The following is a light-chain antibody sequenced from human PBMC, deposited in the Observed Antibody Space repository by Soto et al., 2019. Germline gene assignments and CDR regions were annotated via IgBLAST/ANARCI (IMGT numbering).Light chain of an antibody. V-gene: IGKV3-11*01. CDR3: QQRGDWPPIN. CDR1: QNISNY. Sequence: IVLTQSTTTLSLSRGNSGARRFMVSQNISNYLIWYQQKPGQAPRLLIYDVSNRATGIPARFSGSGSGTDFTLTISSLEPEDFAVYYCQQRGDWPPINLGQGTRLEIK. CDR2: DVS. J-gene: IGKJ5*01.